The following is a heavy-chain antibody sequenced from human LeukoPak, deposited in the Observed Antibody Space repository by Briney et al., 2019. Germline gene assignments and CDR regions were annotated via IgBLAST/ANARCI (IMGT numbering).Heavy chain of an antibody. Sequence: SETLSLTCAVSGGSISGYYWSWIRQPPEKGLEWIGYIYYSGSTNYNPSLQSRVTISVDTSKNQFSLKITSVTAADTAVYYCARVAIPYDISPYYDGYMDVWGKGTTVTVSS. D-gene: IGHD3-22*01. V-gene: IGHV4-59*01. CDR1: GGSISGYY. CDR3: ARVAIPYDISPYYDGYMDV. CDR2: IYYSGST. J-gene: IGHJ6*03.